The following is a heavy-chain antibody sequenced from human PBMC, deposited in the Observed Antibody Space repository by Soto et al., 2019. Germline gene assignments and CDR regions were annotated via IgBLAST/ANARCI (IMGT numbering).Heavy chain of an antibody. CDR2: ISGSGGST. D-gene: IGHD1-26*01. J-gene: IGHJ4*02. CDR3: AKDLGGSYGY. Sequence: GGSLRLSCAASGLTFSSYAMSWVRQAPGKGLEWVSAISGSGGSTYYADSVKGRFTVSRDNSKNTLYLQMNSLRAEDTAVYYCAKDLGGSYGYWGQGTLVTVSS. CDR1: GLTFSSYA. V-gene: IGHV3-23*01.